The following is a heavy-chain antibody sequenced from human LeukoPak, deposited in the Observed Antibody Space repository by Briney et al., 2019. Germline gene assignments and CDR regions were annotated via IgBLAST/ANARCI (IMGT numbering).Heavy chain of an antibody. J-gene: IGHJ3*02. CDR2: ISGSGGST. CDR1: GFTFSDHH. CDR3: AKDQGENAFDI. V-gene: IGHV3-23*01. Sequence: GGSLRLSCAVSGFTFSDHHMDWVRQAPGKGLEWVSAISGSGGSTYYADSVKGRFTISRDNSKNTLYLQMNSLRAEDTAVYYCAKDQGENAFDIWGQGTMVTVSS.